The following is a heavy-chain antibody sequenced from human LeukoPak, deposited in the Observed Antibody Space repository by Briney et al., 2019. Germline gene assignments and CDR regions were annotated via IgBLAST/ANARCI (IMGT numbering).Heavy chain of an antibody. D-gene: IGHD3-22*01. CDR1: TDSISGYY. CDR3: ARQPSGYYEKSGYYPHYFDY. J-gene: IGHJ4*02. V-gene: IGHV4-59*08. CDR2: VFYTGAT. Sequence: SGTLSLTCSVPTDSISGYYWSWVRQPPGRGLEWIGCVFYTGATKYAPSLQSRVTLSLDKSRNQFSLNLKSVTATDTAVYYCARQPSGYYEKSGYYPHYFDYWGQGTLVTVSS.